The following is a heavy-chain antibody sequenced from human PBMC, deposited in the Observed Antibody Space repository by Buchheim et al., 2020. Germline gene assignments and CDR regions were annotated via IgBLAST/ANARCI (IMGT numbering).Heavy chain of an antibody. CDR3: ARDRLPGMVRGDGGWYFDL. Sequence: EVQLVESGGGLVQPGGSLRLSCAASGFTFSSYWMHWVRQAPGKGLVWVSRINSDGSSISYADSVKGRFTISRDNAKNTLYLQMNSLRAEDTAVYYCARDRLPGMVRGDGGWYFDLWGRGTL. D-gene: IGHD3-10*01. CDR1: GFTFSSYW. J-gene: IGHJ2*01. CDR2: INSDGSSI. V-gene: IGHV3-74*01.